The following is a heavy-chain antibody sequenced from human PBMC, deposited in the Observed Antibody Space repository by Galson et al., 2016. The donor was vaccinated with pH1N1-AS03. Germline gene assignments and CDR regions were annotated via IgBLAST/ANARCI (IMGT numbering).Heavy chain of an antibody. J-gene: IGHJ4*02. CDR1: GFTFSSYN. CDR2: ISSANSYI. CDR3: ARELVSSTSPPFDF. Sequence: SLRLSCAASGFTFSSYNMHWVRQAPGRGLEWVSSISSANSYIYYADSLKGRFTISRDNAKKSLYLEMNSLRAEDTAVYYCARELVSSTSPPFDFWGQGTLVTVSS. V-gene: IGHV3-21*01. D-gene: IGHD6-13*01.